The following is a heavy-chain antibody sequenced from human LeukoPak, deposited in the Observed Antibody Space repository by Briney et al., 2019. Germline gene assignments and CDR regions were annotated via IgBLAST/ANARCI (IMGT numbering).Heavy chain of an antibody. CDR2: INPNSGGT. V-gene: IGHV1-2*02. D-gene: IGHD1-26*01. Sequence: GASVKVSCKASGYTFTGYYMHWVRQAPGQGLEWMGWINPNSGGTNYQGRVTMTRDTSISTAYMDLSRLRSDDTAVYYCARGSIVGATFDYFDYWGQGTLVTVSS. CDR3: ARGSIVGATFDYFDY. CDR1: GYTFTGYY. J-gene: IGHJ4*02.